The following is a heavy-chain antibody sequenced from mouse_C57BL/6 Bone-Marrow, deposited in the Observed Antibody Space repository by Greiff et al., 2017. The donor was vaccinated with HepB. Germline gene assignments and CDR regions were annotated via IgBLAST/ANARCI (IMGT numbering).Heavy chain of an antibody. D-gene: IGHD1-1*01. J-gene: IGHJ2*01. CDR3: ASGSYYYGSLYYFDY. CDR2: INPNYGTT. CDR1: GYSFTDYN. V-gene: IGHV1-39*01. Sequence: VQLQQSGPELVKPGASVKISCKASGYSFTDYNMNWVKQSNGKSLEWLGVINPNYGTTSYNQKFKGKATLTVDQSSSTTYMQLNSLTSEDSAVYYCASGSYYYGSLYYFDYWGQGTTLTVSS.